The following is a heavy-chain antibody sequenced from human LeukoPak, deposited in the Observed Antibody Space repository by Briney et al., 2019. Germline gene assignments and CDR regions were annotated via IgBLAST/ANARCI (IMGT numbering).Heavy chain of an antibody. Sequence: GSLRLSCAASGFTFRTYSMNWVRQAPGKGLEWVSSISSSSSYIYYADSVKGRFTISRDSAKNSLYLQMNSLRAEDTAVYYCARGITESTSDYWGQGTPVTVSS. CDR1: GFTFRTYS. D-gene: IGHD1-7*01. V-gene: IGHV3-21*01. CDR2: ISSSSSYI. J-gene: IGHJ4*02. CDR3: ARGITESTSDY.